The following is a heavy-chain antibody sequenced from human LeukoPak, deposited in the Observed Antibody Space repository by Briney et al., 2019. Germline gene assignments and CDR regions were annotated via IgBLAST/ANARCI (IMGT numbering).Heavy chain of an antibody. V-gene: IGHV3-72*01. Sequence: GGSLRLSCAASGFTFSDHYMDWVRQAPGEGLEWVGRTRNKANSYTTEYAASVKGRFTISRDDSKNSLYLQMNSLKTEDTAVYYCARAYERPYYFDYWGQGTLVTVCS. CDR1: GFTFSDHY. J-gene: IGHJ4*02. CDR2: TRNKANSYTT. D-gene: IGHD3-22*01. CDR3: ARAYERPYYFDY.